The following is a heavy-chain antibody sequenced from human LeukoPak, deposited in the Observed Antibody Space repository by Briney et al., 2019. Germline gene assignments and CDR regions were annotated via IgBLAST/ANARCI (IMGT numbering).Heavy chain of an antibody. D-gene: IGHD3-16*01. J-gene: IGHJ4*02. CDR3: ASPGGGPTDY. CDR1: GYSISSGYF. V-gene: IGHV4-38-2*01. CDR2: FYHSGST. Sequence: PSETLSLTCAVSGYSISSGYFWGWIRQPPGKGLEWIGSFYHSGSTHYNPSLRSRVTISVDTSKNQFSLKLSSVTAADTAVYYCASPGGGPTDYWGQGTLVTVSS.